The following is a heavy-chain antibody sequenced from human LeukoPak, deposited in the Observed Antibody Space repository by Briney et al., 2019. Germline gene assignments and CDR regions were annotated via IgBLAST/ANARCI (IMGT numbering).Heavy chain of an antibody. V-gene: IGHV3-30*04. CDR2: ISYDGRNK. CDR3: PREIERYFHY. J-gene: IGHJ4*02. CDR1: GSTFSSSA. D-gene: IGHD2/OR15-2a*01. Sequence: PGGSLRLSSAASGSTFSSSAMHWVRQAPGKGPDWVAFISYDGRNKYYADSVKGRFTISRDNSKNTLYLQMNSLRAEDTAMYYCPREIERYFHYWGQGTLVTVSS.